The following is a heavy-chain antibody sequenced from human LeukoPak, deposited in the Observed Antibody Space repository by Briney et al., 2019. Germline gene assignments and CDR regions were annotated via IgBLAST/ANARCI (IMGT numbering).Heavy chain of an antibody. D-gene: IGHD3-10*01. CDR3: ASQYYYGSGSTDY. Sequence: GGSLRLSCAASGFTFSTYDMHWVRQAPGKGLEWVAVISYDGTNKYYADSVKGRFTISRDNSKNTLYLQMNSLRVEDTAVYYCASQYYYGSGSTDYWGQGTLVTVSS. CDR1: GFTFSTYD. J-gene: IGHJ4*02. V-gene: IGHV3-30*03. CDR2: ISYDGTNK.